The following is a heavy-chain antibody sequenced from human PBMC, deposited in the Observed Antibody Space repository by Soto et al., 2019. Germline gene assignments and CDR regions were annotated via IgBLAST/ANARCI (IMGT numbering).Heavy chain of an antibody. D-gene: IGHD6-13*01. CDR2: INHSGST. Sequence: KPSETLSLTCAVYGGSFRGYYWSWIRQPPGKGLEWIGEINHSGSTNYNPSLKSRVTMSVDTSKNQFSLKLSSVTAADTAVYYCARVDIAAAGNHWFDPWGQGTLVTVSS. CDR3: ARVDIAAAGNHWFDP. J-gene: IGHJ5*02. V-gene: IGHV4-34*01. CDR1: GGSFRGYY.